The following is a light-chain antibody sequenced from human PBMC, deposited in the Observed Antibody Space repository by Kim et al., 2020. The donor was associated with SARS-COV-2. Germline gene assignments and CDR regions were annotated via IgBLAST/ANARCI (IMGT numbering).Light chain of an antibody. V-gene: IGKV1-27*01. Sequence: DIQMTQSPSSLSASVGDRVTMSCRASQGISNYLAWYQQKPGKVPNLLIYIASKLQSGVPSRFSAGGFGTDFTLTISNLQPEDVATYYWQNYISAPRTVGQGTKVDSK. CDR2: IAS. CDR1: QGISNY. J-gene: IGKJ1*01. CDR3: QNYISAPRT.